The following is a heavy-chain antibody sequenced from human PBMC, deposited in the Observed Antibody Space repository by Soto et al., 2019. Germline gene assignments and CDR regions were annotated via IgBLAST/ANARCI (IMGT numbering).Heavy chain of an antibody. CDR1: GFTFSSYW. D-gene: IGHD5-18*01. V-gene: IGHV3-74*01. CDR3: ARVAYSYGISRYYFDY. CDR2: INSDGSST. J-gene: IGHJ4*02. Sequence: EVQLVESGGGLVQPGGSLRLSCAASGFTFSSYWMHWVRQAPGKGLVWVSRINSDGSSTSYADSVKGRFTISRDNAKNTLYLQMNSLRAEDTAVYYCARVAYSYGISRYYFDYWGQGTLVTVSS.